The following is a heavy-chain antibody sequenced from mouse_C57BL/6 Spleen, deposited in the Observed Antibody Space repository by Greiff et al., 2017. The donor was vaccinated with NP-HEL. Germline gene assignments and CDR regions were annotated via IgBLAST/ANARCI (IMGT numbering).Heavy chain of an antibody. CDR2: VYPYNGGT. CDR3: ARSGYGSSYWYFDV. V-gene: IGHV1-36*01. J-gene: IGHJ1*03. D-gene: IGHD1-1*01. Sequence: EVKLQESGPVLVKPGPSVKISCKASGFTFTDYYMHWVKQSHGKSLEWIGLVYPYNGGTSYNQKFKGKATLTVDTSSSTAYMELNILTSEDSAVYYCARSGYGSSYWYFDVWGTGTTVTVSS. CDR1: GFTFTDYY.